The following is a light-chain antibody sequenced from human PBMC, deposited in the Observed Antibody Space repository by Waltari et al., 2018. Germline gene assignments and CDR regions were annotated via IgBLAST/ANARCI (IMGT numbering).Light chain of an antibody. V-gene: IGLV1-40*01. Sequence: QSVLTQPPSGSGAPGQGVTISCTGSSSNIGAGDDVHWYQQPPGPAPKLLIYGNSNRPSGVPDRFSGSKSGTSASLAITGLQAEDEADYYCQSYDSSLSGSRVFGGGTKLTVL. CDR3: QSYDSSLSGSRV. J-gene: IGLJ3*02. CDR2: GNS. CDR1: SSNIGAGDD.